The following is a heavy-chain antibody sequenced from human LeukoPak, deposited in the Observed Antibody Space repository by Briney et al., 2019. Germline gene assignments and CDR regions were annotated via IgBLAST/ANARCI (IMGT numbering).Heavy chain of an antibody. Sequence: SVKVSCKASGGTFSSYAISWVRQALGQGLEWMGRIIPILGIANYAQKFQGRVTITADKSTSTAYMELSSLRSEDTAVYYCAAHIVVVPASLGGDAFDIWGQGTMVTVSS. CDR2: IIPILGIA. J-gene: IGHJ3*02. D-gene: IGHD2-2*01. V-gene: IGHV1-69*04. CDR1: GGTFSSYA. CDR3: AAHIVVVPASLGGDAFDI.